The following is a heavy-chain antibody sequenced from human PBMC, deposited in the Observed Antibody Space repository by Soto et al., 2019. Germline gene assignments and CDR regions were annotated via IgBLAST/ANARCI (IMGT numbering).Heavy chain of an antibody. V-gene: IGHV1-69*01. CDR1: GVTFSSET. D-gene: IGHD3-10*01. CDR2: IIPLFGTA. Sequence: QVQLVQSGADVKKPGSSVKVSCQASGVTFSSETLGWVRQAPGQGLEWVGGIIPLFGTASYAQKFQGRVTITAYEYTSTVYMELSSLRSDDTAVYFCATELGENPASPLDAWGQGTLVTVSS. J-gene: IGHJ5*02. CDR3: ATELGENPASPLDA.